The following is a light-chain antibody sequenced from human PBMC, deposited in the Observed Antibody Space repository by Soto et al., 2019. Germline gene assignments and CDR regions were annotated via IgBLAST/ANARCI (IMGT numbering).Light chain of an antibody. Sequence: EIVLTQSPGTLSLSPGERSTLSCRAIQSVSSGYLAWYQQEPGQAPRLLIYGASSRATGIPDRFSGSGSGTDFTLTISRLEPEDFAVYYCQQYGSSLTWTFGQGTKVDIK. J-gene: IGKJ1*01. CDR3: QQYGSSLTWT. CDR2: GAS. V-gene: IGKV3-20*01. CDR1: QSVSSGY.